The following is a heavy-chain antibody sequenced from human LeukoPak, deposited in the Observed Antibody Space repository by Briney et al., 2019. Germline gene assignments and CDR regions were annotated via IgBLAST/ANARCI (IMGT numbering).Heavy chain of an antibody. CDR1: GYTFTGYY. Sequence: ASVKVSCKASGYTFTGYYMHWVRQAPGQGLEWMGWINPNSGGTNYAQKFQARVTMTRDTSTSTDYMELSSLRSEDTAVYYCARDHYHKIHSVMVTAPDYWGQGSLVIVSS. CDR3: ARDHYHKIHSVMVTAPDY. J-gene: IGHJ4*02. D-gene: IGHD2-21*02. V-gene: IGHV1-2*02. CDR2: INPNSGGT.